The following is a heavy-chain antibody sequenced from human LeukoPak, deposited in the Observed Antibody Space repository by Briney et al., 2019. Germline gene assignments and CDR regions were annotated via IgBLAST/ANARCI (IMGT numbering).Heavy chain of an antibody. J-gene: IGHJ5*02. Sequence: ASVKVSCKASGYTFTSYYMHWVRQAPGQGLEWMGIINPSGGSTSYAQKFQGRVTMTRDTSTSTAYMELSSLRSEDSAVYYCARVPNGGDEFDPWGQGTLVTVSS. V-gene: IGHV1-46*01. CDR3: ARVPNGGDEFDP. CDR1: GYTFTSYY. D-gene: IGHD2-21*02. CDR2: INPSGGST.